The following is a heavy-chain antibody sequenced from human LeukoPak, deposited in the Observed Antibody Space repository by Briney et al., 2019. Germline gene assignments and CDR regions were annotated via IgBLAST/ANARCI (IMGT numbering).Heavy chain of an antibody. CDR3: ARHRSGFDY. V-gene: IGHV3-48*03. CDR2: ISRSGSTK. CDR1: EFSFSSHE. D-gene: IGHD3-22*01. J-gene: IGHJ4*02. Sequence: PGGSLRLSCAVSEFSFSSHEMNWVRQAPGKGLEWISYISRSGSTKYYADSVQGRFTISRDNDKSSIYLQMNSLRVEDSAIYYCARHRSGFDYWGQGILVTVSS.